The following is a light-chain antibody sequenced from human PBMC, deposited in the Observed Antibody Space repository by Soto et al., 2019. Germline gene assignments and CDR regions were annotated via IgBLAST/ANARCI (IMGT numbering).Light chain of an antibody. CDR3: QQMQSTSSYT. Sequence: DLQMTQSPSSLSASVGDRVTITCRASQNIRNYLNWYQQRPGKTPNLLVYAASNLRSGVPSRFSGSGSGKDFTLTISSLQPQDFGTYYWQQMQSTSSYTLGQGSRV. CDR2: AAS. CDR1: QNIRNY. J-gene: IGKJ2*01. V-gene: IGKV1-39*01.